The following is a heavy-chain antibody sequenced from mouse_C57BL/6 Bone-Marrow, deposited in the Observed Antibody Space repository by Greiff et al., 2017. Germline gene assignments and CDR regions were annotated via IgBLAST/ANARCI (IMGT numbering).Heavy chain of an antibody. CDR2: IDPSDSYT. D-gene: IGHD1-1*01. Sequence: VQLQQPGAELVMPGASVKLSCKASGYTFTSYWMHWVKQRPGQGLEWIGEIDPSDSYTNYNQKFKGKSTLTVDKSSSTAYMQLSSLTSENTAVYYCAREGRYYCDDWGQGTTLTVSS. J-gene: IGHJ2*01. V-gene: IGHV1-69*01. CDR3: AREGRYYCDD. CDR1: GYTFTSYW.